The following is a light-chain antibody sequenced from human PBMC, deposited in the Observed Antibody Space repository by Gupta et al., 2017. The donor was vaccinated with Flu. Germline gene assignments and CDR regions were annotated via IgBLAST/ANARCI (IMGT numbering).Light chain of an antibody. V-gene: IGKV2-30*01. CDR3: RQGTHWPGT. CDR2: KVS. Sequence: DVVMTQSPLSLPVTLGQPASISCRSSQSLVYSDGETYLNWFQHRPGQSPRRLLFKVSKRDSGVPDRFSGSGSGTDFTLIISRVEADDIGVYYCRQGTHWPGTFGPGTKVELK. CDR1: QSLVYSDGETY. J-gene: IGKJ1*01.